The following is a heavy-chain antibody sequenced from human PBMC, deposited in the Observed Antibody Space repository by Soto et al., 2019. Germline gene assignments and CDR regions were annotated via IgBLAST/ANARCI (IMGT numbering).Heavy chain of an antibody. CDR2: INSDGSST. CDR1: GFTFSSYW. CDR3: AKAWDIVVVPAAMPSPFDY. Sequence: GGSLRLSCAASGFTFSSYWMHWVRQAPGKGLVWVSRINSDGSSTSYADSVKGRFTISRDNSKNTLYLQMNSLRAEDTAVYYCAKAWDIVVVPAAMPSPFDYWGQGTLVTVSS. J-gene: IGHJ4*02. V-gene: IGHV3-74*01. D-gene: IGHD2-2*01.